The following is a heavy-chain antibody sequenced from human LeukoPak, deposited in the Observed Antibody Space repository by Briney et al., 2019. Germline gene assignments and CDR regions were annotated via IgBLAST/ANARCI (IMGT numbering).Heavy chain of an antibody. D-gene: IGHD3-10*01. Sequence: GRSLRLSCAASGFTFSSYAMHWVRQAPGKGLEWVAVISYDGSNKYYADSVKGRFTISRDNSKNTLYLQMNSLRAEDTAVYYCARDVSPFMVRGVYNWFDPWGQGTLVTVSS. CDR2: ISYDGSNK. V-gene: IGHV3-30*04. J-gene: IGHJ5*02. CDR3: ARDVSPFMVRGVYNWFDP. CDR1: GFTFSSYA.